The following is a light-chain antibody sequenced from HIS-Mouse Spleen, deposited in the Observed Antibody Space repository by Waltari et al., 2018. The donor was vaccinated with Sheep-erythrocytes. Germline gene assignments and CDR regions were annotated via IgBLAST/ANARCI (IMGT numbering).Light chain of an antibody. V-gene: IGKV2-28*01. CDR2: LVS. CDR3: MQARQTPVSLNAYT. Sequence: DVVMTQSPLSLPVTLGQPASISCRSSQSLVHSNGYNYLDWYLQKPGQSPKLLICLVSNRASRVPDGFSDSVSGTEFTLNISRVEAEEVGVYDCMQARQTPVSLNAYTFGQGTKLEIK. CDR1: QSLVHSNGYNY. J-gene: IGKJ2*01.